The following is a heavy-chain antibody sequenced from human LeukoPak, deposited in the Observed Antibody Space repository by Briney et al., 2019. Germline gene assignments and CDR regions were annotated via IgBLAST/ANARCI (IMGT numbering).Heavy chain of an antibody. J-gene: IGHJ4*02. Sequence: GGSLRLSCAVSGFTFSTYDMSWVRQAPGKGLEWVSAISGSGGSTYYADSVTGRFTISRDNSKNTLYLQLKSLRAEDTAVYYCAKDSSSGTYFDYWGQGTLVTVSS. V-gene: IGHV3-23*01. CDR3: AKDSSSGTYFDY. CDR1: GFTFSTYD. CDR2: ISGSGGST. D-gene: IGHD1-26*01.